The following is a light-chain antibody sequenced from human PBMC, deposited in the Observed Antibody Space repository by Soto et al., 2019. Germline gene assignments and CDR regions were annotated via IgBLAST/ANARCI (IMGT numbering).Light chain of an antibody. Sequence: EVVLTQSPGTLSLSPGARATLSCRVSQSVNDNHLAWYQQKGGQAPRLLIYGASTRATGVPERFSGSGFGTAYSLIINRLEPEDFALYYCQLYGGSPPRGTFGLGTTVEI. V-gene: IGKV3-20*01. CDR2: GAS. CDR3: QLYGGSPPRGT. J-gene: IGKJ3*01. CDR1: QSVNDNH.